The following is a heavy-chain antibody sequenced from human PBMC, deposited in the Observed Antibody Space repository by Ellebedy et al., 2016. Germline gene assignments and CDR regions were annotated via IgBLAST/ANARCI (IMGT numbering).Heavy chain of an antibody. J-gene: IGHJ6*02. CDR3: ARFPIESGYSSGWYLPNYYYYGMDV. Sequence: SETLSLTCTVSGGSISSYYWSWIRQPPGKGLEWIGYIYYSGSTNYNPSLKSRVTISVDTSKNQLSLKLSSVTAADTAVYYCARFPIESGYSSGWYLPNYYYYGMDVWGQGTTVTVSS. CDR2: IYYSGST. CDR1: GGSISSYY. D-gene: IGHD6-19*01. V-gene: IGHV4-59*01.